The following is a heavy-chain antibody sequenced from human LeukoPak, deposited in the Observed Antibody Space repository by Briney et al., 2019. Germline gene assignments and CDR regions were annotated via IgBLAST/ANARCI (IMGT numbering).Heavy chain of an antibody. Sequence: PGGSLRLSCAASGFTFNDAWMSWVRQAPGKGLECIGLIKTKATGGTIDYAAPVKGRFTISRDDSRNTLYLQMGGLRTEDTAMYYCTAGLGRTHTDYWGQGTLVTVSS. CDR3: TAGLGRTHTDY. D-gene: IGHD3/OR15-3a*01. J-gene: IGHJ4*02. V-gene: IGHV3-15*01. CDR2: IKTKATGGTI. CDR1: GFTFNDAW.